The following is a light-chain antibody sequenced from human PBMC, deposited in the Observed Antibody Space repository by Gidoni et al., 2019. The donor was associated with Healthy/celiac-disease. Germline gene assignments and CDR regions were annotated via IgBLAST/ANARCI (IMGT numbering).Light chain of an antibody. CDR3: QQYNNCPPWT. CDR1: QSVNSN. V-gene: IGKV3-15*01. CDR2: GAS. J-gene: IGKJ1*01. Sequence: ERVMTQSPATLSVSPGERATLSCRASQSVNSNFAWYQQKPGQAPMLLIYGASTRATGLPARFRGSVSGTEFTLTISSLQSEDFAVYYCQQYNNCPPWTFGQXPKVEIK.